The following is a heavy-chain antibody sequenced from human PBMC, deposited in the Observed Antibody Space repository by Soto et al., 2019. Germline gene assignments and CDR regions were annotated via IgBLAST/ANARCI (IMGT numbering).Heavy chain of an antibody. CDR1: GGTFSSYA. CDR3: ARETDIVVVPAAMPNSYYYGMDV. J-gene: IGHJ6*02. V-gene: IGHV1-69*13. D-gene: IGHD2-2*01. CDR2: IIPIFGTA. Sequence: SVKVSCKASGGTFSSYAISWVRQAPGQGLEWMGGIIPIFGTANYAQKFQGRVTITADESTSTAYMELSSLRSEDTAVYYCARETDIVVVPAAMPNSYYYGMDVWGQGTTVTVSS.